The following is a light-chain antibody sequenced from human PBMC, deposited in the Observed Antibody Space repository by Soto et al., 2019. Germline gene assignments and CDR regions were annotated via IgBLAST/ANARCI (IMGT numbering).Light chain of an antibody. Sequence: EIVLTQSPATLSLSPGERATLSCRASQSVSSYLAWYQQKPGQAPRLLNYDASNRATGIPARFSGSGSGTDFTLTISSLEPEDFAVYYCQQRSNWPLFGGGTKVEIK. J-gene: IGKJ4*01. CDR3: QQRSNWPL. V-gene: IGKV3-11*01. CDR2: DAS. CDR1: QSVSSY.